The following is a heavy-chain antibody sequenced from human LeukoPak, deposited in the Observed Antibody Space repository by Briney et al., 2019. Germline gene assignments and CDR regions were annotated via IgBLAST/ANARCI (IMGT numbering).Heavy chain of an antibody. D-gene: IGHD3-10*01. Sequence: GESLKISCKGSGYSFTSYWIGWVRQMPGKGLEWMGIIYPGDSDTRYSPSFQGQATISADKSISTAYLQWSSLKASDTAMYYCARRDGSGSYSPFFDYWGQGTLVTVSS. CDR2: IYPGDSDT. CDR1: GYSFTSYW. CDR3: ARRDGSGSYSPFFDY. J-gene: IGHJ4*02. V-gene: IGHV5-51*01.